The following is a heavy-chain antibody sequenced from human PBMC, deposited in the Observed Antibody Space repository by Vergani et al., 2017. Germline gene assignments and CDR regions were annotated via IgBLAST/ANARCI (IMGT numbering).Heavy chain of an antibody. V-gene: IGHV3-30*18. J-gene: IGHJ3*02. CDR2: ISYDGSNK. CDR1: GFTFDDYG. D-gene: IGHD6-19*01. Sequence: QVQLVESGGGVVRPGGSLRLSCAASGFTFDDYGMSWVRQAPGKGLEWVAVISYDGSNKYYADSVKGRFTISRDNSKNTLYLQMNSLRAEDTAVYYCANIRYSSGQLDAFDIWGQGTMVTVSS. CDR3: ANIRYSSGQLDAFDI.